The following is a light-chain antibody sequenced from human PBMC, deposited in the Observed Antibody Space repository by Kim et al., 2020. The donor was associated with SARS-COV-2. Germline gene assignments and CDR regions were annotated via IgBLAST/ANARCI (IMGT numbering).Light chain of an antibody. CDR2: DSS. V-gene: IGKV3-15*01. Sequence: DIVMTQSPSTLSASLGERATLSCRASQNGGSYLSWFQQKPGQAPRLLICDSSGSATGVAARFSGSGSGTEFTLTISGLQSDDFAVYYCQQYENWQLTFGGGTKVEIK. J-gene: IGKJ4*02. CDR3: QQYENWQLT. CDR1: QNGGSY.